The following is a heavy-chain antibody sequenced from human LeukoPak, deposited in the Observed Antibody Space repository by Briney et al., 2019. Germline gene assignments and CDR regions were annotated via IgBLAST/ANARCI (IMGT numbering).Heavy chain of an antibody. J-gene: IGHJ4*02. D-gene: IGHD2-2*02. CDR2: IKSKTDGGTT. V-gene: IGHV3-15*01. Sequence: GSLRLSCAASGFTFSDYYMSWVRQAPGKGLEWVGRIKSKTDGGTTDYAAPVKGRFTISRDDSKNTLYLQMNSLKTEDTAVYYCTRYCSSTSCYTGRQFDYWGQGTLVTVSS. CDR1: GFTFSDYY. CDR3: TRYCSSTSCYTGRQFDY.